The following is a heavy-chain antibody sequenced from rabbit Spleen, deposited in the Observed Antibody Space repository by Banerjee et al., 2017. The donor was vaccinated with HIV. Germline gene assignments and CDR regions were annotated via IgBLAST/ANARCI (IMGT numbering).Heavy chain of an antibody. CDR1: GFTLSSYY. Sequence: HLKESGGGLVQPGGSLKLSCKASGFTLSSYYMNWVRQAPGKGLEWIGYIDPVFGITYYANWVNGRFSISRENAPNTVFLQMTSLTAADTATYFCARDGAGGSYFALWGPGSLVTVS. J-gene: IGHJ4*01. V-gene: IGHV1S7*01. CDR2: IDPVFGIT. CDR3: ARDGAGGSYFAL. D-gene: IGHD8-1*01.